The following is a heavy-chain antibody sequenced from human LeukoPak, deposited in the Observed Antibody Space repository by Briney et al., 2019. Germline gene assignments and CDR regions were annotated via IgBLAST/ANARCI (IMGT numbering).Heavy chain of an antibody. Sequence: SETLSLTCTVSGGSISSSSYYWGWIRQPPGKGLEWIGSIYYSGSTYYNPSLKSRVTISVDTSKNQFSLKLSSVTAADTAVYYCARVYSGWLQLPSDYWGQGTLVTVSS. V-gene: IGHV4-39*07. D-gene: IGHD5-24*01. CDR1: GGSISSSSYY. CDR2: IYYSGST. CDR3: ARVYSGWLQLPSDY. J-gene: IGHJ4*02.